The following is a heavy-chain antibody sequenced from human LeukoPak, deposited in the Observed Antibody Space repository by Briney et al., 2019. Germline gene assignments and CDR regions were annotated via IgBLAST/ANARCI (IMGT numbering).Heavy chain of an antibody. Sequence: PGGSLRLSCAASGFTFSDYYMSWIRQAPGKGLEWVSYISSSGSTIYYADSVKGRFTISRDNAKNSLYLQMNSLRAEDTAVYYCARDWERATYNWNDVGWFDPWGQGTLVTVSS. J-gene: IGHJ5*02. CDR1: GFTFSDYY. V-gene: IGHV3-11*01. CDR2: ISSSGSTI. CDR3: ARDWERATYNWNDVGWFDP. D-gene: IGHD1-20*01.